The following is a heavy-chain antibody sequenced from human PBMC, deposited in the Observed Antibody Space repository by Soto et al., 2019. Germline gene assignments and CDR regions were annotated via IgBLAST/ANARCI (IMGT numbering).Heavy chain of an antibody. CDR3: ASLAYCGGDCWAYFDF. V-gene: IGHV4-59*12. CDR2: IYYSGAT. D-gene: IGHD2-21*01. J-gene: IGHJ4*02. CDR1: GGSISSYY. Sequence: PSETLSLTCTVSGGSISSYYWSWIRQPPGKGLEWIGYIYYSGATYYNPSLRSRVSISVDTSKNQLSLKLTSVTAADTAVYYCASLAYCGGDCWAYFDFWGQGTLVTVSS.